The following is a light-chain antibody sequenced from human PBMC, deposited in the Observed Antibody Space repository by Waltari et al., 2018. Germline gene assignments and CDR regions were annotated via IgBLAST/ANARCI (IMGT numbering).Light chain of an antibody. CDR2: DVP. V-gene: IGLV2-11*01. J-gene: IGLJ1*01. CDR3: CSYAGSYNFV. CDR1: SSDVGGYNY. Sequence: QSALTQPRSVSGSPGPSVTISCTGTSSDVGGYNYVSWYQKHPGKAPNFMIYDVPKRPSGVPDRFSGSKSGNTASLTISGLQAEDEADYYCCSYAGSYNFVFGSGTTVTVL.